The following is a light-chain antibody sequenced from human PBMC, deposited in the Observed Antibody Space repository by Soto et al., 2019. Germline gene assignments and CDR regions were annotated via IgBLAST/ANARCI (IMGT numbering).Light chain of an antibody. Sequence: QSALTQPASVSGSPGQSITISCTGTSSDIGGYNYVSWYQQHPGKAPKLMIYEVCNRPSGVSNRFSGSKSGNTASLTISGLQAEDEAEYYCSSYTSSTTWVFGGGTKLTVL. CDR3: SSYTSSTTWV. V-gene: IGLV2-14*01. CDR1: SSDIGGYNY. J-gene: IGLJ3*02. CDR2: EVC.